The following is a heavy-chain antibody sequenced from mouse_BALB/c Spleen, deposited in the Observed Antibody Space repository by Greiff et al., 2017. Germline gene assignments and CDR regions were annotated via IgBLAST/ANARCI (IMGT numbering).Heavy chain of an antibody. Sequence: EVKLVESGGGLVKPGGSLKLSCAASGFTFSDYYMYWVRQTPEKRLEWVATISDGGSYTYYPDSVKGRFTISRDNAKNNLYLQMSSLKSEDTAMYYCARTSYYYGSSYWYFDVWGAGTTVTVSS. V-gene: IGHV5-4*02. J-gene: IGHJ1*01. CDR2: ISDGGSYT. CDR1: GFTFSDYY. CDR3: ARTSYYYGSSYWYFDV. D-gene: IGHD1-1*01.